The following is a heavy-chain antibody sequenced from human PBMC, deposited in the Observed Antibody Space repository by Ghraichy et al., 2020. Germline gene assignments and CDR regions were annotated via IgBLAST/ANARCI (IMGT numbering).Heavy chain of an antibody. CDR1: GFTFTTYS. Sequence: GGSLRLSCAASGFTFTTYSMFWVRQTPGKGLVCVSRINGEGSSTFYADSVKGRFTISRDNAKNSLYLQMNSLRDEDTALYYCARDGRGYSGFDPDYWGQGTLVTVSS. V-gene: IGHV3-74*01. CDR3: ARDGRGYSGFDPDY. J-gene: IGHJ4*02. CDR2: INGEGSST. D-gene: IGHD5-12*01.